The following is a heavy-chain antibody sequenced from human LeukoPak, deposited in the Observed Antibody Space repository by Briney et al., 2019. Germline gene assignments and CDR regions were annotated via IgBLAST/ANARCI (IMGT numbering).Heavy chain of an antibody. CDR2: INHSGST. J-gene: IGHJ4*02. CDR1: GGSFSGYY. D-gene: IGHD4-17*01. CDR3: ARALWDYGDYVSVY. V-gene: IGHV4-34*01. Sequence: SETLSLTCAVYGGSFSGYYWSWVRQPPGKGLEWIGEINHSGSTNYNPSLKSRVTISVDTSKNQFSLKLSSVTAADTAVYYCARALWDYGDYVSVYWGQGTLVTVSS.